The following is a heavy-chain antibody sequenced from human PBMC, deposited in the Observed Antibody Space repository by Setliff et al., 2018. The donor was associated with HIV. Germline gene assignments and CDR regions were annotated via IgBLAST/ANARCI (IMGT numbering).Heavy chain of an antibody. J-gene: IGHJ5*02. CDR2: IYHSGST. Sequence: PSETLSLTCAVSGGSISSSNWWSWVRQPPGKGLEWIGEIYHSGSTNYNPSLKSRVTISVDKSKNQFSLKLSSVTAADTAVYYCARRGAAAGRGWFDPWGQGTLGTVSS. CDR1: GGSISSSNW. CDR3: ARRGAAAGRGWFDP. D-gene: IGHD6-13*01. V-gene: IGHV4-4*02.